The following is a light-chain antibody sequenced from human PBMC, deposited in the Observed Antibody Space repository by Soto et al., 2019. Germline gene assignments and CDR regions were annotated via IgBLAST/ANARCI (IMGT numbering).Light chain of an antibody. CDR3: AAWDDSLNGVL. J-gene: IGLJ2*01. CDR1: TSNIGSNT. CDR2: SIN. V-gene: IGLV1-44*01. Sequence: QSVLTQPPSASGTPGQRVSISCSGSTSNIGSNTVNWYQQLPGTAPKLLIYSINQRPSGVPERFSGSQSGTSASLAITGLQSEDEADYYCAAWDDSLNGVLFGGGTKRTVL.